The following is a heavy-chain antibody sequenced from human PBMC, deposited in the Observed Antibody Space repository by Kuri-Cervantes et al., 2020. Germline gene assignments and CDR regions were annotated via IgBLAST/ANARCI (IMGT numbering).Heavy chain of an antibody. CDR1: GFTFSSYA. J-gene: IGHJ4*02. CDR3: AKEEGAYCGGDCYSPYGY. CDR2: ISYDGSNK. D-gene: IGHD2-21*02. V-gene: IGHV3-30-3*01. Sequence: GESLKISCAASGFTFSSYAMHWVRQAPGKGLEWVAVISYDGSNKYYADSVKGRFTISRDNSKNTLHLQMNSLRAEDTAVYYCAKEEGAYCGGDCYSPYGYWGQGTLVTVSS.